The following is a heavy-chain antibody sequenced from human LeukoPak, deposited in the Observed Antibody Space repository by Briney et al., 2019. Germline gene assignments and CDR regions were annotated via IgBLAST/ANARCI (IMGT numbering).Heavy chain of an antibody. CDR1: GFTFSSYA. D-gene: IGHD4-17*01. CDR3: AKGGTTVTTPTGY. CDR2: ISYDGSNK. Sequence: GGSLRLSCAASGFTFSSYAMHWVRQAPGKGLEWVAVISYDGSNKYYADSVKGRFTISRDNSKNTLYLQMNSLRAEDTAVYYCAKGGTTVTTPTGYWGQGTLVTVSS. J-gene: IGHJ4*02. V-gene: IGHV3-30-3*01.